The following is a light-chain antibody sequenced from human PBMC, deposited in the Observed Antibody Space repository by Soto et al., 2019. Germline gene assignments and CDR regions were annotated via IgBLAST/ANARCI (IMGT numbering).Light chain of an antibody. V-gene: IGKV3-20*01. Sequence: ETVLTQSPGTLSLSPGERATLSCSASQSVSSSYLAWYQQKPGQAPRLIIYGASSRATGLPDRFSGSGSGIDVTLTIRRLEPEDVAVYYCPNYGSLTSSTFGQGTKVEIK. J-gene: IGKJ1*01. CDR2: GAS. CDR1: QSVSSSY. CDR3: PNYGSLTSST.